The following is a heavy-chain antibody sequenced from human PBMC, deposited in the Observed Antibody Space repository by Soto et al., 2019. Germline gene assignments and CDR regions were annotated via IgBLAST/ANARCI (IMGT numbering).Heavy chain of an antibody. CDR2: INSDGSST. V-gene: IGHV3-74*01. CDR1: GFTISSYW. J-gene: IGHJ4*02. D-gene: IGHD6-13*01. CDR3: ARGRPVKGSSWYGAPDY. Sequence: TGGSLRLSCAASGFTISSYWMHWVRQAPGKGLVWVSRINSDGSSTSYADSVKGRFTISRDNAKNTLFLQMNSLRAEDTAVYYCARGRPVKGSSWYGAPDYWGQGTLVTVSS.